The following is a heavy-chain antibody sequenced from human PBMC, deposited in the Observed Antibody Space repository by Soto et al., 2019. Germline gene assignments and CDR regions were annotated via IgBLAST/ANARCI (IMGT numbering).Heavy chain of an antibody. D-gene: IGHD2-2*01. CDR3: AKDAAAVVVGMDV. J-gene: IGHJ6*02. V-gene: IGHV3-30*18. CDR2: ISYDGSNK. Sequence: MRLSCAASGFTFSSYGMHWVRQAPGKGLEWVAVISYDGSNKYYADSVKGRFTISRDNSKNTLYLQMNSLRAEDTAVYYCAKDAAAVVVGMDVWGQGTTVTVSS. CDR1: GFTFSSYG.